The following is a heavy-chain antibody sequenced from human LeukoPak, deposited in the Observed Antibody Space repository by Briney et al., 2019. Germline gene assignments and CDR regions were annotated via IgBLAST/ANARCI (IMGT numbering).Heavy chain of an antibody. CDR3: AREYYYDSSAPSP. J-gene: IGHJ4*02. V-gene: IGHV3-30*04. Sequence: GGSLRLSCAASGFTFSSYAMHWVRQAPGKGLEWEAVISYDGSNKYYADSVKGRFTISRDNSKNTLYLQINSLRAEDTAVYYCAREYYYDSSAPSPGGQGTLVTVSS. CDR1: GFTFSSYA. CDR2: ISYDGSNK. D-gene: IGHD3-22*01.